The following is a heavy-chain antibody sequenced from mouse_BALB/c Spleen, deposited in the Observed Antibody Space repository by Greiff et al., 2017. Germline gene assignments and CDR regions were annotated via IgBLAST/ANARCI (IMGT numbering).Heavy chain of an antibody. D-gene: IGHD1-2*01. J-gene: IGHJ4*01. V-gene: IGHV5-17*02. CDR1: GFTFSSFG. Sequence: EVMLVESGGGLVQPGGSRKLSCAASGFTFSSFGMHWVRQAPEKGLEWVAYISSGSSTIYYADTVKGRFTISRDNPKNTLFLQMTSLRSEDTAMYYCARSHFTTAYAMDYWGQGTSVTVSS. CDR2: ISSGSSTI. CDR3: ARSHFTTAYAMDY.